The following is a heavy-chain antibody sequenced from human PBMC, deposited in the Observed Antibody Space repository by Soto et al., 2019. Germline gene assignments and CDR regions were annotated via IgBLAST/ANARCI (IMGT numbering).Heavy chain of an antibody. CDR1: GFTFKNFA. CDR3: AQVRGIVGATGYFQE. Sequence: PGGSLRLSCAASGFTFKNFAMAWVRQAPGKGLEWVSGLSGNGASIYYADSVKGRFTISRDNSENTLYLQIRSLRAEDTAIYFCAQVRGIVGATGYFQEWGPGTLVTVSS. J-gene: IGHJ1*01. V-gene: IGHV3-23*01. D-gene: IGHD1-26*01. CDR2: LSGNGASI.